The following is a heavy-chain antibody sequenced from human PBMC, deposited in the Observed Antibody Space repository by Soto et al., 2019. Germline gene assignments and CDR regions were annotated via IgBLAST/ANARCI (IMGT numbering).Heavy chain of an antibody. D-gene: IGHD1-7*01. V-gene: IGHV3-23*01. CDR2: ISGVSNNK. CDR1: GFSFNNYD. CDR3: AKSGNYPPTYFDS. J-gene: IGHJ4*02. Sequence: GGSLRLSCAASGFSFNNYDMTWVRQAPGKGLEWVSTISGVSNNKYYSDSVKGRFTISRDNSKNTLYLQMNSLRAEDAAVYYCAKSGNYPPTYFDSWGQGTLVTVSS.